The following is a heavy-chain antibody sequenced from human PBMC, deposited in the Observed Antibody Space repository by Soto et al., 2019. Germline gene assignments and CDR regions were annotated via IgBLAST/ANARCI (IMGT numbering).Heavy chain of an antibody. Sequence: PGESLKISCKGSGYIFTNYWIAWVRQMPGERLEWMGIIYPYDSDTRYSPSFQGQVTISADKSINTAYLQWSSLKASDTAMYYCARHEVYSGRLGKAFEPWGQGTLVTVSS. D-gene: IGHD1-26*01. CDR1: GYIFTNYW. CDR2: IYPYDSDT. J-gene: IGHJ5*02. CDR3: ARHEVYSGRLGKAFEP. V-gene: IGHV5-51*01.